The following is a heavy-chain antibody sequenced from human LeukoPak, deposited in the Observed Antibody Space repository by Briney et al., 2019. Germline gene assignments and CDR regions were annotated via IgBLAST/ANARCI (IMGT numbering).Heavy chain of an antibody. CDR3: ARVDVSSSSQWSNRVPYFDY. V-gene: IGHV3-21*01. D-gene: IGHD6-6*01. CDR2: ISSSSSYI. CDR1: GFTFSTYA. J-gene: IGHJ4*02. Sequence: GGSLRLSCAASGFTFSTYAMSWVRQIPGKGLEWVSSISSSSSYIYYADSVKGRFTISRDNAKNSLYLQMNSLRAEDTAEYYCARVDVSSSSQWSNRVPYFDYWGQGTLVTVSS.